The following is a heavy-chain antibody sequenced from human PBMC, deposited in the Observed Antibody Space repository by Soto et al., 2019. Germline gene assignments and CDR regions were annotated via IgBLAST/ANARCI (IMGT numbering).Heavy chain of an antibody. V-gene: IGHV3-30*18. CDR2: ITYDGSFQ. Sequence: GGSLRLSCQASGFNLDNYGMHWVRQAPGKGLEWVAVITYDGSFQYYADSVKGRFTISRDNSKNTLSLHLNTLKPEDTAVYHCAKDRVGGTFYTPLAFWGQGTLVTVSS. J-gene: IGHJ4*02. CDR1: GFNLDNYG. D-gene: IGHD1-7*01. CDR3: AKDRVGGTFYTPLAF.